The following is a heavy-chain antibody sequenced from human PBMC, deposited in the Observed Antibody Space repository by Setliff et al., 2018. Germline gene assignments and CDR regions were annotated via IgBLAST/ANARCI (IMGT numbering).Heavy chain of an antibody. D-gene: IGHD1-26*01. Sequence: ASVKVSCKASGYTFISYALHWVRQAPGQRLEWMGWINAATGNTKYSQEFQGRVTITRDTSANTVYMELSSLRSDDMAVYYCARKGPNSGSHVFGYWGQGTLVTVSS. CDR2: INAATGNT. CDR3: ARKGPNSGSHVFGY. V-gene: IGHV1-3*03. J-gene: IGHJ4*02. CDR1: GYTFISYA.